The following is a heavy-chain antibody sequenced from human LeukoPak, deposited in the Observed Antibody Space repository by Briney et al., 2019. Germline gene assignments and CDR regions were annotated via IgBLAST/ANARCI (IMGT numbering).Heavy chain of an antibody. Sequence: GASVKVSCKASGGTFSSYAISWVRQAPGQGLEWMGGIIPIFGTANYAQKFQGRVTITTDESTSTAYMELSSLRSEDTAVYYCARGSGYCSSTSCYYDAFDIWGQGTMVTVSS. CDR3: ARGSGYCSSTSCYYDAFDI. D-gene: IGHD2-2*01. CDR1: GGTFSSYA. V-gene: IGHV1-69*05. CDR2: IIPIFGTA. J-gene: IGHJ3*02.